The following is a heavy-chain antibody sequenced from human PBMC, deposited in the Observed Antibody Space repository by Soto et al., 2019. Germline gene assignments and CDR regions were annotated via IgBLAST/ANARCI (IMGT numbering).Heavy chain of an antibody. Sequence: GGSLRLSCAASGFSFSNYGVHWVRQAPGKGLEWGAVISYDGNNKYYGDSVKGRFTISRDNSKNTVYVPMDSLRAEDTAVYYCAKEDDYYYNMDVWGQGTTVTVSS. J-gene: IGHJ6*02. V-gene: IGHV3-30*18. CDR3: AKEDDYYYNMDV. CDR2: ISYDGNNK. CDR1: GFSFSNYG.